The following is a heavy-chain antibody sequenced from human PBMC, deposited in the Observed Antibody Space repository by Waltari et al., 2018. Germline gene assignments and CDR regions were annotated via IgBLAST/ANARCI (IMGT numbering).Heavy chain of an antibody. J-gene: IGHJ4*02. CDR3: AKDRTTGTTLLFDY. D-gene: IGHD1-1*01. Sequence: QVQLVESGGGVVQPGRSLRLSCAASGFTFSSYGMHWVRQAPGKGLEWVAVISYDGSNKYYADSVKGRFTISRDNSKNTLYLQMNSLRAEDTAVYYCAKDRTTGTTLLFDYWGQGTLVTVSS. CDR1: GFTFSSYG. V-gene: IGHV3-30*18. CDR2: ISYDGSNK.